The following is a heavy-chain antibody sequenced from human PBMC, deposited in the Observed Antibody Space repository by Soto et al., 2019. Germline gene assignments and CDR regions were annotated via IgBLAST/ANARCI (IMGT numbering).Heavy chain of an antibody. Sequence: PGGSLRLSCAASGFTFSSYAMSWVRQAPGKGLEWVSAISGSGGSTYYADSVKGRFTISRDNSNNTLYLQMNSLRAEDTAVYYCAKDWGIAARPKWFDPWGQGTLVTVSS. CDR2: ISGSGGST. CDR3: AKDWGIAARPKWFDP. V-gene: IGHV3-23*01. CDR1: GFTFSSYA. D-gene: IGHD6-6*01. J-gene: IGHJ5*02.